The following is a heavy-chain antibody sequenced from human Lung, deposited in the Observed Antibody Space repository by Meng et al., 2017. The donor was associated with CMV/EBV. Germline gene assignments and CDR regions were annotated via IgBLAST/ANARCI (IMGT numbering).Heavy chain of an antibody. V-gene: IGHV3-15*01. D-gene: IGHD3-10*01. CDR3: TKLDRSGSSAIDY. Sequence: GGSLRLSCAASGFTFSNAWMTWVRQAPGKGLEWVGRIKTKTDGGTTDYPAPVKARFTISRDDSKNTLFLQMNSLKTEDTAVYYCTKLDRSGSSAIDYWGQGTLVTFSS. CDR1: GFTFSNAW. CDR2: IKTKTDGGTT. J-gene: IGHJ4*02.